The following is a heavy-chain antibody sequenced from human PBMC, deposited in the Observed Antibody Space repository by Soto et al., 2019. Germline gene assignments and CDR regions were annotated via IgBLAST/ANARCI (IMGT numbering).Heavy chain of an antibody. CDR2: INHVGNT. Sequence: QAQLQQWGAGLLKPSETLSLTCAVSDGSFSGYYWSWIRQPPGKGLEWIGEINHVGNTNYNPSLKIRVTISVDPSKKQFSLNLSSGTAADTAVYYCAIGMRGVGAAGAVAWFDPWGQGTLVTVSS. CDR1: DGSFSGYY. D-gene: IGHD6-13*01. V-gene: IGHV4-34*01. CDR3: AIGMRGVGAAGAVAWFDP. J-gene: IGHJ5*02.